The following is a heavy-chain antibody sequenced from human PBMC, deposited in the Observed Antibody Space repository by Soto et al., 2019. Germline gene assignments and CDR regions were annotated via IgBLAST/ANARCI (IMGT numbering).Heavy chain of an antibody. J-gene: IGHJ5*02. Sequence: PSETLSLTCAVSGGSISSGGYSWSWIRQPPGKGLEWVGYIYHSGSTYYNPSLKSRVTISVDRSKNQFSLKLSSVTAADTAVYYCARVTSRGEILMFDPWGQGTLVTVYS. CDR1: GGSISSGGYS. CDR3: ARVTSRGEILMFDP. V-gene: IGHV4-30-2*01. CDR2: IYHSGST.